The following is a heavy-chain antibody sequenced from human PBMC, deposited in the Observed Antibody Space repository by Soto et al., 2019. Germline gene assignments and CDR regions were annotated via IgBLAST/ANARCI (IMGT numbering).Heavy chain of an antibody. Sequence: QVQLVESGGGVVQPGRSLRLSCAASGFTFSSYALHWVRQVPGKGLEWVAVISYAGSNKYYADSVKGRFTISRDNSKNTLDLQMSSLRTGETAVYYCARPLWRDDYNWPYFDLWGRGTLVTVSS. CDR2: ISYAGSNK. CDR3: ARPLWRDDYNWPYFDL. J-gene: IGHJ2*01. D-gene: IGHD4-4*01. V-gene: IGHV3-30-3*01. CDR1: GFTFSSYA.